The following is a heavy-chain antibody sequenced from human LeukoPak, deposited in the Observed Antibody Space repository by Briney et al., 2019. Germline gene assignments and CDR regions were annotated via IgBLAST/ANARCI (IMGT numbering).Heavy chain of an antibody. D-gene: IGHD5-24*01. J-gene: IGHJ5*02. V-gene: IGHV3-53*01. CDR3: ARDQFDGYNYWFDP. CDR1: GFTVSSNY. Sequence: PGGSLRLSCAASGFTVSSNYMSWVRQAPGKGLEWVSVIYSGGSTYYADSVKGRFTISRDNSKNTLYLQMNSLRAEDTAVYYCARDQFDGYNYWFDPWGQGTLVTVSS. CDR2: IYSGGST.